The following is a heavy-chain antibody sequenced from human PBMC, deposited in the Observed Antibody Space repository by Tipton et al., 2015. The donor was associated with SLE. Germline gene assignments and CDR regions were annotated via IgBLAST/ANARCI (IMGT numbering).Heavy chain of an antibody. CDR2: IFYTGST. CDR1: DGSISSSNYY. J-gene: IGHJ6*03. D-gene: IGHD1-1*01. V-gene: IGHV4-39*07. Sequence: TLSLTCTVSDGSISSSNYYWGWIRQPPGKGLEWIGSIFYTGSTYYNPSLKSRVSFSIDTSKNQFSLKLNPVTAADTAVYYCARVPGLERSYYYNYYMDVWGKGTTVTVSS. CDR3: ARVPGLERSYYYNYYMDV.